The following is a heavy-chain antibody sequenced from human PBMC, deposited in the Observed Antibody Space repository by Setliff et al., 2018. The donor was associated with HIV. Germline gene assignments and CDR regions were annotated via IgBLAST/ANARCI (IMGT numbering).Heavy chain of an antibody. J-gene: IGHJ6*03. CDR2: ISPNSGYT. D-gene: IGHD6-19*01. V-gene: IGHV1-8*02. CDR3: ARGAWYTSGWYSSRYMDV. CDR1: GYSFTSYA. Sequence: ASVKVSCKASGYSFTSYAISWVRQAPGQGLEWMAWISPNSGYTLFAQKFQGRVIMTRDTSITTAYMELSSLRSDDTAVYYCARGAWYTSGWYSSRYMDVWGKGTTVTVSS.